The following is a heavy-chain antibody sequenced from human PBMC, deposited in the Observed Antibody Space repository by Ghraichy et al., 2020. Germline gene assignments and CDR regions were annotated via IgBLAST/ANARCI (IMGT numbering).Heavy chain of an antibody. CDR3: TRPLNYYGSGNHYPKGH. CDR1: GFIFGEYG. D-gene: IGHD3-10*01. CDR2: ISSEAYGGTT. Sequence: GGSLRLSCTGSGFIFGEYGMTWVRQAPGKGLEWVGFISSEAYGGTTAYAASVKGRFNISRDDSKSVAYLQMNGLKNEDTAEYYCTRPLNYYGSGNHYPKGHWGQGTLVTVSS. J-gene: IGHJ4*02. V-gene: IGHV3-49*04.